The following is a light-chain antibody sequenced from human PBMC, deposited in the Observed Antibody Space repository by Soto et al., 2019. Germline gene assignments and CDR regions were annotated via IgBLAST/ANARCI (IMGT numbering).Light chain of an antibody. CDR1: SSDIGNYNY. CDR3: SSYTSTSSYV. CDR2: EVS. V-gene: IGLV2-14*01. J-gene: IGLJ1*01. Sequence: ALTQPASVSGSPGQSITISCTGTSSDIGNYNYVSWYQQHPGKAPKLMISEVSNRPSGVSNRFSGSKSGNTASLTISGLQPEDEADYYCSSYTSTSSYVFGGGTKVTVL.